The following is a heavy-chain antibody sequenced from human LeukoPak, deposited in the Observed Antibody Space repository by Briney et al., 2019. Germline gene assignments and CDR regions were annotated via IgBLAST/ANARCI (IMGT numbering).Heavy chain of an antibody. V-gene: IGHV3-33*01. Sequence: PGRSLRLSCAASGFTFSSYGMHWVRQAPGKGLEWVAVIWYDGSNKYYADSVKGRFTISRDSAKNSLYLQMNSLRIEDTAVYYCARDSDWVFDYWGQGTLVTVSS. CDR2: IWYDGSNK. CDR3: ARDSDWVFDY. J-gene: IGHJ4*02. CDR1: GFTFSSYG. D-gene: IGHD3/OR15-3a*01.